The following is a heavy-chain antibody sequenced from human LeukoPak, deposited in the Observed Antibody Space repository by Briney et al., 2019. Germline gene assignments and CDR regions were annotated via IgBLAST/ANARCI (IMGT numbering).Heavy chain of an antibody. CDR1: GFTFSSYS. D-gene: IGHD2/OR15-2a*01. J-gene: IGHJ4*02. CDR3: ASSIEFEGY. V-gene: IGHV3-21*01. Sequence: GGSLRLSCAASGFTFSSYSMNWVRQAPGQGLEWVSSISSSSSYIYYADSVKGRFTISRDNAKNSMYLQMNRLRAEDTAVYYCASSIEFEGYWGQGTLVTVSS. CDR2: ISSSSSYI.